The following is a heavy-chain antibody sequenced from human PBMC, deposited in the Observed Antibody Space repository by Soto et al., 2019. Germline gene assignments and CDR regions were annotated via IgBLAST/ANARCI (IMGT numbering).Heavy chain of an antibody. Sequence: VQLVQSGAEVRKPGASVKVSCKASGYTFSSYGISWVRQAPGKGLEWMGWISAGKGDTNYAQKFQGRVSMTTDTSTSTAYMALRSLTSDDTAVYYCARDGFTVSSSGSFDYWGQGTLVTVSS. V-gene: IGHV1-18*04. CDR3: ARDGFTVSSSGSFDY. D-gene: IGHD1-26*01. J-gene: IGHJ4*02. CDR2: ISAGKGDT. CDR1: GYTFSSYG.